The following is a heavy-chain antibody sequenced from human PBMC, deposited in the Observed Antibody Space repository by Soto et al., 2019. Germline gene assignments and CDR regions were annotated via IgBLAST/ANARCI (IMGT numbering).Heavy chain of an antibody. J-gene: IGHJ4*02. CDR2: IYWDDDK. CDR3: ARALGSWGAYYFDY. CDR1: GFSLNTYGVG. Sequence: QITLKESGPTLVKPTQTLTLTCTASGFSLNTYGVGVGWIRQPPGKALEWLALIYWDDDKRYSPSLKSRLTLTKDTSKNQVVLTMTNMDPVDTVTYYCARALGSWGAYYFDYWGQGSLVTVSS. V-gene: IGHV2-5*02. D-gene: IGHD3-16*01.